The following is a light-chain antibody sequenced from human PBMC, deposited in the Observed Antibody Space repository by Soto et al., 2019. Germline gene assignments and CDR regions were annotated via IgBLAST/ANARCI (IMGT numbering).Light chain of an antibody. V-gene: IGKV3-15*01. CDR3: QQYNNWPPWT. J-gene: IGKJ1*01. CDR1: QSVSSN. CDR2: GAS. Sequence: EIGMTQSPATLSVFPGERATLSCRASQSVSSNLAWYQQKPGQAPRLLIYGASTRATGIPARFSGSGSGTEFTLTISSLQSEDFAVYYCQQYNNWPPWTFGQGTKVEIK.